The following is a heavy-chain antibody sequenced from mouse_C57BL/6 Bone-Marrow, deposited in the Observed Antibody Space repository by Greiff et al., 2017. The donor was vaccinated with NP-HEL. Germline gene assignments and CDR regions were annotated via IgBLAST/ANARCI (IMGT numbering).Heavy chain of an antibody. CDR3: ALYYSNPWFAY. CDR2: IDPEDGET. V-gene: IGHV14-2*01. CDR1: GFNIKDYY. Sequence: VQLQQSGAELVKPGASVKLSCTASGFNIKDYYMHWVKQRTEQGLEWIGRIDPEDGETKYAPKFQGKATIKADTSSNTAYRQLSILTSEDTAVYYCALYYSNPWFAYWGQGTLVTVSA. J-gene: IGHJ3*01. D-gene: IGHD2-5*01.